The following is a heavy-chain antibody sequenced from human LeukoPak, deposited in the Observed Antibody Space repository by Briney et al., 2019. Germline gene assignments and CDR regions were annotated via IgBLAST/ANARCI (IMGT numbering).Heavy chain of an antibody. CDR3: ASDEGAAAGKGLDY. CDR2: IYSGGST. V-gene: IGHV3-53*01. CDR1: GLPDSSNY. Sequence: GRTLRLSCASSGLPDSSNYTSWVPHAPGKGLVGVSVIYSGGSTYYADSVKGRFTISRDNSKNTLYLQMNSLKAEDTAVYYCASDEGAAAGKGLDYWGQGTQVTVSS. D-gene: IGHD6-13*01. J-gene: IGHJ4*02.